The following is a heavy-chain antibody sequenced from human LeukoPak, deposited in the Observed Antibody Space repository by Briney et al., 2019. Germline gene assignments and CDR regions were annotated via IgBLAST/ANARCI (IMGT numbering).Heavy chain of an antibody. CDR3: ARHSRRFLEWYPDAFDI. Sequence: SETLSLTCTVSGGSISSYYWSWIRQPPGKGLEWIGYIYYSGSTNYNPSLKSRVTISVDTSKNQFSLKLSSVTAADTAVYYCARHSRRFLEWYPDAFDIWGQGTMVTVSS. J-gene: IGHJ3*02. CDR1: GGSISSYY. CDR2: IYYSGST. V-gene: IGHV4-59*08. D-gene: IGHD3-3*01.